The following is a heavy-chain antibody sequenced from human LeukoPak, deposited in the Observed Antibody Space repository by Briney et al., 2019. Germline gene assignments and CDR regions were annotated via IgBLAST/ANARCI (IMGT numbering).Heavy chain of an antibody. D-gene: IGHD1-26*01. V-gene: IGHV3-21*01. CDR1: GFTFSSYS. Sequence: GGSLRLSCAASGFTFSSYSMNWVRQAPGKGLEWVSSISSSSSYIYYADSVKGRFTISRDNSKNMLYLQMSSLRADDTAVYHCARDREPSGSYSFDYWGQGTLVTVSS. CDR2: ISSSSSYI. CDR3: ARDREPSGSYSFDY. J-gene: IGHJ4*02.